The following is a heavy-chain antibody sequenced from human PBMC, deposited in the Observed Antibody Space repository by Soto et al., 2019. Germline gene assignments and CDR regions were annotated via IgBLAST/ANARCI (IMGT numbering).Heavy chain of an antibody. V-gene: IGHV4-59*06. D-gene: IGHD6-25*01. Sequence: SETLSLTCTVSGGSISSYYWSWIRQPPGKGLEWIGYIYYSGSTYYNPSLKSRVTISVDTSKNQFSLKLSSVTAADTAVYYCARAAGWPLYYYGMDVWGQGTTVTVSS. CDR2: IYYSGST. J-gene: IGHJ6*02. CDR1: GGSISSYY. CDR3: ARAAGWPLYYYGMDV.